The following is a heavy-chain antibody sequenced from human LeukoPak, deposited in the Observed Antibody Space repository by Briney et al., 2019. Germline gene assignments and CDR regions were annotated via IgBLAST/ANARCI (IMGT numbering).Heavy chain of an antibody. V-gene: IGHV1-8*01. CDR1: GYTFTSYD. CDR2: MNPNSGNT. CDR3: ARVSIVGATIDY. Sequence: ASVKVSCKASGYTFTSYDINWGRQATGQGLEWMGWMNPNSGNTGYAQKFQGRVTMTRNTSISTAYMELSSLRSEDTAVYYCARVSIVGATIDYWGEETLVTVSS. J-gene: IGHJ4*02. D-gene: IGHD1-26*01.